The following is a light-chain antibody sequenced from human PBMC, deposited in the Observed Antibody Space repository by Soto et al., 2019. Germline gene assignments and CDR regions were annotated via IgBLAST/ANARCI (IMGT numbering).Light chain of an antibody. CDR2: DTS. CDR3: QQRTNWPRSFT. J-gene: IGKJ3*01. Sequence: EIVLTQSPATLSLSQGEKATSPCRASQRVASYLAWYQQKPAQAPRLLIYDTSKRATGIPARFSGSGSGTDFTLTISSLEPEDFAVYYCQQRTNWPRSFTFGPGTKVDIK. CDR1: QRVASY. V-gene: IGKV3-11*01.